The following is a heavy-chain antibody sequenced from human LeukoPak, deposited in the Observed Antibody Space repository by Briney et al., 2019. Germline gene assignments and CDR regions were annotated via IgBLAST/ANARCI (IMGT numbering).Heavy chain of an antibody. CDR1: GYTFTGHF. V-gene: IGHV1-2*02. CDR2: INPKNGDT. Sequence: GASVKVSCKASGYTFTGHFIHWVRQAPTEGLEWMGWINPKNGDTKYAQKFQGRVTMTRDTSISTAYMELTSLRSDDTAVYFCARDPWVVGVMDGYSMGDHWGQGSLVIVSS. D-gene: IGHD2-21*01. J-gene: IGHJ4*02. CDR3: ARDPWVVGVMDGYSMGDH.